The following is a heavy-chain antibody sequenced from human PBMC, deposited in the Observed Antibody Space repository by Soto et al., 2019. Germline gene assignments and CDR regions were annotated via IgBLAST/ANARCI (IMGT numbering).Heavy chain of an antibody. J-gene: IGHJ4*02. CDR2: ISSNGGST. V-gene: IGHV3-64D*08. CDR3: VKDREIGDIVATIFDY. CDR1: GFTFISYA. Sequence: TGGSLRLSCSASGFTFISYAMHWVRQAPWKGLEYVSAISSNGGSTYYADSVKGRFTISRDNSKNTLYLQMSSLRAEDTAVYYCVKDREIGDIVATIFDYWGQGTLVTVSS. D-gene: IGHD5-12*01.